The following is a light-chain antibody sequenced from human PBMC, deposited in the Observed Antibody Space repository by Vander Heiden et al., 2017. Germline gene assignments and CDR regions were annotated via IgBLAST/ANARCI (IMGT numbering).Light chain of an antibody. CDR1: NLEDKY. Sequence: SYALTQPPSVSVSPGQTASITCPAHNLEDKYVCWYQQKPGQSPLLVIYQDDRRPSGIPDRFSGSNSGNTATLTISGTQVMDEADYYCQVWDLNTVVFGGGTKLTVL. V-gene: IGLV3-1*01. J-gene: IGLJ3*02. CDR3: QVWDLNTVV. CDR2: QDD.